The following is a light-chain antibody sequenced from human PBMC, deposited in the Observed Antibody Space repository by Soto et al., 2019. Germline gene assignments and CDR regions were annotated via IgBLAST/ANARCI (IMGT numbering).Light chain of an antibody. V-gene: IGKV1-12*01. J-gene: IGKJ4*01. CDR2: AAS. CDR1: QDISSW. CDR3: QQADVFPRA. Sequence: DIQMTQSPSSVSASVGDTVTLTCRASQDISSWLACYQQKAGKAPKLLIYAASNLQSGVPSRFSGSGSGTDFTLTISSLQPEDFATYYCQQADVFPRAFGGGTKVEIK.